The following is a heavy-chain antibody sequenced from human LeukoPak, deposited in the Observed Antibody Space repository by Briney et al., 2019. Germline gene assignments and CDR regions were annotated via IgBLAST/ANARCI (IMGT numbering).Heavy chain of an antibody. D-gene: IGHD3-3*01. Sequence: GGSLRLSCAASGFTFSSYGMHWVRQAPGKGLEWVAVIWYDGSNKYYADSVKGRFTISRDNSKNTLYLQMNSLRAEDTAVYYCARERVEWLSLWFDPWGQGTLVTVSS. V-gene: IGHV3-33*01. J-gene: IGHJ5*02. CDR3: ARERVEWLSLWFDP. CDR2: IWYDGSNK. CDR1: GFTFSSYG.